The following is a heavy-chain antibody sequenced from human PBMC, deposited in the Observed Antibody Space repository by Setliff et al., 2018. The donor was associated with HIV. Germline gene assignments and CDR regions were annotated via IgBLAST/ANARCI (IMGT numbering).Heavy chain of an antibody. CDR1: GYTFSNYG. J-gene: IGHJ3*01. Sequence: GASVKVSCKASGYTFSNYGISWVRQAPGQGLEWMGWISPYNGNTNYVQKLQGRVTITTDTSTSTAYMELRSLRSDDTAMYYCARDDNYNFQNGYRAGAFDLWGQGTMVTVSS. CDR3: ARDDNYNFQNGYRAGAFDL. CDR2: ISPYNGNT. D-gene: IGHD3-3*01. V-gene: IGHV1-18*01.